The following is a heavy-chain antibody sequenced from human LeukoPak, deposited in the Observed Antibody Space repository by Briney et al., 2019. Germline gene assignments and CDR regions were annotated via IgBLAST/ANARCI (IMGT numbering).Heavy chain of an antibody. D-gene: IGHD6-19*01. CDR3: ARDLRYSSGRYVDY. CDR1: GGSISSSNW. CDR2: IYHSGST. V-gene: IGHV4-4*02. J-gene: IGHJ4*02. Sequence: SGTLSLTCAVSGGSISSSNWWSWVRQPPGKGLEWIGKIYHSGSTNYNPSLKSRVTISVDKSKNQFSLKLSSVTAADTAVYYCARDLRYSSGRYVDYWGQGTLVTVSS.